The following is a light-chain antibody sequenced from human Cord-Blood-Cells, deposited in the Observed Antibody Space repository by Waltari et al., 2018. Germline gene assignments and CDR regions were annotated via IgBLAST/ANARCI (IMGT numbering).Light chain of an antibody. J-gene: IGKJ2*01. CDR2: DAS. CDR3: QQRSNWPPYT. CDR1: QSVSSY. Sequence: EIVLTQSPATLSLSPGETATLSCRASQSVSSYLAWYQQKPGQAPRLLIYDASNRATGIPDRFSGSGSGTDFTLTISSLEPEDVAGYYCQQRSNWPPYTFGQGTKLEIK. V-gene: IGKV3-11*01.